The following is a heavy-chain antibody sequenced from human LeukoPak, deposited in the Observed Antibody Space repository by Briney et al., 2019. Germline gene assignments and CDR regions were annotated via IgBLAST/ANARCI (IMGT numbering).Heavy chain of an antibody. CDR3: AKDGPGSWFGEAT. CDR1: GFTFSGYC. Sequence: GALRPSCAASGFTFSGYCMQWVRQAPGKGLEWVALISYDGSNKHYADSVKGRFTISRDNSKNTLYLQMDSLRVEDTAVYYCAKDGPGSWFGEATWGQGSLVTVSS. D-gene: IGHD6-13*01. V-gene: IGHV3-30*18. CDR2: ISYDGSNK. J-gene: IGHJ5*02.